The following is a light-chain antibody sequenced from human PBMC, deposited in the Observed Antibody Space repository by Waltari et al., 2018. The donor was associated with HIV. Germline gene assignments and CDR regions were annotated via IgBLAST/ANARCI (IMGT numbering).Light chain of an antibody. CDR2: DVT. CDR1: SSAVFNFNF. J-gene: IGLJ1*01. CDR3: CSFTSSNSYV. V-gene: IGLV2-11*01. Sequence: QSALTQPRSVSGSPGQSVTVSCTSSSSAVFNFNFVSWYQQHPGKTPKLLLYDVTTRPSGVPDRFSGSMSGNTASLTISGLQYDDEADYYCCSFTSSNSYVFAAGTRVTVL.